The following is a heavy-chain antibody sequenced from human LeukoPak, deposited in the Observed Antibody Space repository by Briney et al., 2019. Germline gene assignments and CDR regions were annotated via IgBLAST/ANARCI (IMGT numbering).Heavy chain of an antibody. J-gene: IGHJ5*02. CDR3: ARHDFDLPMIYSFFVH. Sequence: ASVKVSCKASGYTFTKYYMNWVRQPPGQGVEWMGIMHHTGDSTNYAQKFQGRVTLTRDTSTGTFYMELSSLTSEDTAVYYCARHDFDLPMIYSFFVHWGQGTLVTVSS. CDR1: GYTFTKYY. D-gene: IGHD3-3*01. CDR2: MHHTGDST. V-gene: IGHV1-46*01.